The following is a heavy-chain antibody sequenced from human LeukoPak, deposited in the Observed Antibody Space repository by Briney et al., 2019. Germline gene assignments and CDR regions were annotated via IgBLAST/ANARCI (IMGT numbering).Heavy chain of an antibody. CDR3: ARESIRGTRDFDY. CDR1: GGSISSGGYY. J-gene: IGHJ4*01. V-gene: IGHV4-30-2*01. Sequence: SETLSLTCTVSGGSISSGGYYWSWIRQPPGKGLEWIGYIYHSGSTYYNPSLKSRVTISVDRSKNQFSLKLSSVTAADTAVYYCARESIRGTRDFDYWGHGTLVTVSS. D-gene: IGHD6-6*01. CDR2: IYHSGST.